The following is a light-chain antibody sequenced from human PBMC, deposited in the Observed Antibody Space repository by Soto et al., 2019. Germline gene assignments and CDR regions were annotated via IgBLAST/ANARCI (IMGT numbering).Light chain of an antibody. V-gene: IGKV3-20*01. CDR2: AAS. Sequence: EIVLTQSPGTLSLSPGERATLSCRASQRVSTNYLAWYRQKPGQAPRLLIYAASRRATDVPDRFSGSGSATDFTLTISSLESEDFAVFYCQQYGSSPPTFGQGTTVEI. J-gene: IGKJ1*01. CDR1: QRVSTNY. CDR3: QQYGSSPPT.